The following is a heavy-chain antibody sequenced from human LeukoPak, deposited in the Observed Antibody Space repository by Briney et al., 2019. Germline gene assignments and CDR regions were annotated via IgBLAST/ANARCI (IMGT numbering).Heavy chain of an antibody. V-gene: IGHV1-2*02. CDR1: GYSFTSYW. J-gene: IGHJ4*02. D-gene: IGHD5-18*01. CDR2: INPNSGGT. CDR3: ARVLRDPTPHTAMHY. Sequence: GESLKISCKGSGYSFTSYWIGWVRQAPGQGLEWMGWINPNSGGTNYAQKFQGRVTMTRDTSISTAYMELSRLRSDDTAVYYCARVLRDPTPHTAMHYWGQGTLVTVSS.